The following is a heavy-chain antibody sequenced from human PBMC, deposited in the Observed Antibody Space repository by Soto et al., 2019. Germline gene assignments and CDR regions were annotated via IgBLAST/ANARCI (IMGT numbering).Heavy chain of an antibody. J-gene: IGHJ4*02. D-gene: IGHD6-19*01. CDR3: AKDIESGSSGPLDY. V-gene: IGHV3-43*01. CDR1: GFTFDDYT. Sequence: EVQLVESGGVVVQPGGSLRLSCAASGFTFDDYTMHWVRQAPGKGLEWVSLISWDGGSTYYADSVKGRFTISRDNSKNSLYLQMNSLRTEDTALYYYAKDIESGSSGPLDYWGQGTLVTVSS. CDR2: ISWDGGST.